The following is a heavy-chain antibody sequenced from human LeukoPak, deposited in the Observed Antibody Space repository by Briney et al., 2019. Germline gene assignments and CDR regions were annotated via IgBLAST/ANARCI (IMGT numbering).Heavy chain of an antibody. D-gene: IGHD1-26*01. Sequence: GGSQRLSCAASGFTFSSYSMNWVRQAPGKGLEWVSAISYNSVYIYYADSIEGRFIISRDNAKNSLSLQMNSLTADDTAVYFCARDPYSGNYGNYYYYYMDVWGKGTTVTISS. CDR3: ARDPYSGNYGNYYYYYMDV. J-gene: IGHJ6*03. V-gene: IGHV3-21*06. CDR2: ISYNSVYI. CDR1: GFTFSSYS.